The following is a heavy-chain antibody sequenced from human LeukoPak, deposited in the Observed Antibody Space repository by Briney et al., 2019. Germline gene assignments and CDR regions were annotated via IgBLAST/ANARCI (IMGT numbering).Heavy chain of an antibody. CDR3: ARGNWVFDY. Sequence: GGSLRLSCAASGFTVRSYWMSWVRQAPGKGLEWVANIKQDGSEKYYVDSVKGRFTISRYNAKNSLYLQMNSLRAEDTAVYYCARGNWVFDYWGQGTLVTVSS. CDR1: GFTVRSYW. J-gene: IGHJ4*02. CDR2: IKQDGSEK. D-gene: IGHD7-27*01. V-gene: IGHV3-7*03.